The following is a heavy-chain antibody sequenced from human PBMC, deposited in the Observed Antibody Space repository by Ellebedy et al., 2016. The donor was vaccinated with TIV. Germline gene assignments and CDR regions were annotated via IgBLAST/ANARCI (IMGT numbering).Heavy chain of an antibody. CDR1: GGSISSYY. CDR3: AREMATIKPSIYCYFDL. Sequence: MPSETLSLTCTVSGGSISSYYWSWIRQPPGKGLEWIGYIYYSGSTNYNPSLKSRVTISVDTSKNQFSLKLSSVTAADTAVYYWAREMATIKPSIYCYFDLWGRGTLVTVSS. V-gene: IGHV4-59*08. D-gene: IGHD5-24*01. CDR2: IYYSGST. J-gene: IGHJ2*01.